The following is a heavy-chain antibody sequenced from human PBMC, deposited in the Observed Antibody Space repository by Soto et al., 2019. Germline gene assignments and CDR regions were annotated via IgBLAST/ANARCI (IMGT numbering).Heavy chain of an antibody. V-gene: IGHV4-30-2*01. CDR2: IYDSETT. D-gene: IGHD2-15*01. J-gene: IGHJ6*02. CDR1: RGSVNSGGYS. CDR3: ARERRYCSGGTCSDGLDV. Sequence: ASATLSLTCVVSRGSVNSGGYSWNWIRQTPGKALEWLGHIYDSETTYYNPSLKSRVTILLEKSKNQFSLRLSSVTAADTAVYYSARERRYCSGGTCSDGLDVWGQGATVTVSS.